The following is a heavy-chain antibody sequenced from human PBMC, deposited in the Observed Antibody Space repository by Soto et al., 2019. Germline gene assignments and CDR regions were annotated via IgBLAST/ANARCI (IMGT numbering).Heavy chain of an antibody. J-gene: IGHJ4*02. CDR1: GGSISSGGYY. V-gene: IGHV4-31*03. D-gene: IGHD2-15*01. CDR2: VYYSGST. Sequence: QVQLQESGPGLVKPSQTLSLTCTVSGGSISSGGYYWSWIRQHPGKGLECIGYVYYSGSTYYNPSLKSRITISVDTSKNQFSLKLSSVTAADTAVYYCARGGMPGGYCSGGSCYTLFDYWGQGTLVTVSS. CDR3: ARGGMPGGYCSGGSCYTLFDY.